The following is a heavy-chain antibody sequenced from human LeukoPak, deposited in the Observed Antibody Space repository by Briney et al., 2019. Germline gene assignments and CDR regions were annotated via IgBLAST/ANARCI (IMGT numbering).Heavy chain of an antibody. CDR3: ARDRDVDDFDS. CDR2: MSYSGHT. CDR1: GGSSSNYY. V-gene: IGHV4-39*07. J-gene: IGHJ4*01. Sequence: SETLSLTCVLYGGSSSNYYWGWIRQPPGKGLEWIVSMSYSGHTYYNPSLKSRVTTSIDTSKNQLSLNLKSATAADTAVYYCARDRDVDDFDSWGHGTLVTVSS. D-gene: IGHD2-15*01.